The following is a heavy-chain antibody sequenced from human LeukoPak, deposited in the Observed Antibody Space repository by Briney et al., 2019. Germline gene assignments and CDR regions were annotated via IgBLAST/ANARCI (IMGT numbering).Heavy chain of an antibody. CDR2: IYHSGST. V-gene: IGHV4-38-2*02. D-gene: IGHD6-19*01. Sequence: SETLSLTCTVSGYSISSGYYWGWIRQPPGKGLEWIGSIYHSGSTYYNPSLKSRVTISVDTSKNQFSLKLSSVTAADTAVYYCARPSGKRYSSGWSHAFDIWGQGTMVTVSS. CDR1: GYSISSGYY. CDR3: ARPSGKRYSSGWSHAFDI. J-gene: IGHJ3*02.